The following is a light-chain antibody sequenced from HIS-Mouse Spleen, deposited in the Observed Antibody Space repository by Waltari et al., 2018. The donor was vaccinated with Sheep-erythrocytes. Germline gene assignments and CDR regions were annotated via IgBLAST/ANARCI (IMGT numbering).Light chain of an antibody. Sequence: QSALTQPASVSGSPGQSITISCTGTSSDVGSYNLVSWYQQHPGKAPKLTIYEGSKRPSVVSNGLSGSKSGNTASLTISGLQAEDEADYYCCSYAGSSTPWVFGGGTKLTVL. V-gene: IGLV2-23*01. CDR3: CSYAGSSTPWV. CDR2: EGS. CDR1: SSDVGSYNL. J-gene: IGLJ3*02.